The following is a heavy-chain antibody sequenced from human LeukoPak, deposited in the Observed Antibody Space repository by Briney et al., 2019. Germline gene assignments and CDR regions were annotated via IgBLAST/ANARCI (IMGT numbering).Heavy chain of an antibody. D-gene: IGHD6-19*01. J-gene: IGHJ4*02. CDR1: GFTFNSYA. V-gene: IGHV3-23*01. Sequence: GGSLRLSCAASGFTFNSYAMSWVRQAPGKGLEWVSAIRGSGGGTYYADSVKGRFTISRDNSKNTLYLQMNSLRAEDTAVYYCAKATWYSSGWVDYWGQGTLVTVSS. CDR2: IRGSGGGT. CDR3: AKATWYSSGWVDY.